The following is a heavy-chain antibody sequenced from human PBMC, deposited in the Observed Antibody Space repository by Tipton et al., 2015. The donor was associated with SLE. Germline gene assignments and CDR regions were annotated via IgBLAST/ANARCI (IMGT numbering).Heavy chain of an antibody. J-gene: IGHJ4*02. Sequence: TLSLTCAVYGGSFSGYYWSWIRQPPGNGLEWIGEVNHSGSTNYNPSLKSRVTMSIDTSKRQFSLRLNSVTAADTAVYYCAKPLYDYWSSSPLDSWGQGTLVTVSS. CDR1: GGSFSGYY. CDR3: AKPLYDYWSSSPLDS. D-gene: IGHD3-3*01. CDR2: VNHSGST. V-gene: IGHV4-34*01.